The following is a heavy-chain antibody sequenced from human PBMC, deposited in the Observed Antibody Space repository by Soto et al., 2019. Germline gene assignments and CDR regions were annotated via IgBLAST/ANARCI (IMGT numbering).Heavy chain of an antibody. J-gene: IGHJ3*02. Sequence: QVQLVQSGIEVKNPGASVKVSCKASGYAFTSFGISWVRQAPGQGLEWMGWTVANNGYTKYAQNLQGRVTQVTGTSTSKAYMEVRCLMYDDTAVYYCGRCSGGTCYASYAFYIWGQGTMVTVSS. CDR3: GRCSGGTCYASYAFYI. V-gene: IGHV1-18*01. CDR1: GYAFTSFG. CDR2: TVANNGYT. D-gene: IGHD2-15*01.